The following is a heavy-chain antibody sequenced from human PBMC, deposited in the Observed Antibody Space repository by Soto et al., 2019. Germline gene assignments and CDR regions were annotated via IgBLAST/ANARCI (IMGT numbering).Heavy chain of an antibody. CDR2: IEQDGSEK. CDR3: AREDGDTIFGVVIIPVGFDY. CDR1: GFTFSSYW. D-gene: IGHD3-3*01. Sequence: EVQLVESGGGLVQPGGSLRLSCAASGFTFSSYWMSWVRQAPGKGLEWVANIEQDGSEKYYVDSVKGRFTISRDNAKNSLYLQMNSLRAEDTAVYYCAREDGDTIFGVVIIPVGFDYWGQGTLVTVSS. V-gene: IGHV3-7*05. J-gene: IGHJ4*02.